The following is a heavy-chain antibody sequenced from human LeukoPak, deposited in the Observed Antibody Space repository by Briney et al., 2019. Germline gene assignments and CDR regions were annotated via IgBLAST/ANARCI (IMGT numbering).Heavy chain of an antibody. J-gene: IGHJ4*02. CDR1: GGTFSSYA. Sequence: SVKVSCKASGGTFSSYAISWVRQAPGQGLEWMGRIIPIFGTANYAQKFQGRVTITTDESTSTAYMELSSLRSEDTAVYYCANPIRWSKPFSLGYWGQGTLVTVSS. CDR3: ANPIRWSKPFSLGY. D-gene: IGHD2-8*02. V-gene: IGHV1-69*05. CDR2: IIPIFGTA.